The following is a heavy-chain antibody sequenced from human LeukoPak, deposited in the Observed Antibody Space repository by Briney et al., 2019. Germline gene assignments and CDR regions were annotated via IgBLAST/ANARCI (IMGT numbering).Heavy chain of an antibody. Sequence: PGGSLRLSCAASGFTVNNYGMHWVRQAPDKGLEWVAIIWYDGSKKYYADSVKGRFTISRDNSKNTLYLQMNSLRAEDTAVYYCAKGNYYDSSGFDYWGQGTLVTVSS. CDR1: GFTVNNYG. CDR3: AKGNYYDSSGFDY. D-gene: IGHD3-22*01. CDR2: IWYDGSKK. V-gene: IGHV3-30*02. J-gene: IGHJ4*02.